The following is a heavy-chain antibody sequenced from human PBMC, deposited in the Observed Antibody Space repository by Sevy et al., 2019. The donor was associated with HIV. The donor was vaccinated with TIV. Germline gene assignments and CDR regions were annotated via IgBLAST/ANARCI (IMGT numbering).Heavy chain of an antibody. CDR1: GFTFSNYV. D-gene: IGHD3-16*02. V-gene: IGHV3-23*01. CDR3: ARELNLGQIVTIEY. CDR2: VTRSNT. Sequence: GRSLRLSCTASGFTFSNYVMAWIRQAAGTGLQWISSVTRSNTYYIDSVRGRFTISRDNSKNTLYLQMNSLSADDTAIYYCARELNLGQIVTIEYWGRGSLVTVSS. J-gene: IGHJ4*02.